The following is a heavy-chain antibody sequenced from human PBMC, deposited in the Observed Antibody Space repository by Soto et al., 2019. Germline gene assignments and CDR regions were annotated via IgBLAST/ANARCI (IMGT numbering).Heavy chain of an antibody. D-gene: IGHD4-17*01. CDR1: GGSFRSPDYY. V-gene: IGHV4-30-4*01. CDR2: IYYSGST. J-gene: IGHJ4*02. Sequence: QVQLQESGPGLVKPSQTLSLTCTVSGGSFRSPDYYWTFIRQPPGKGREWIGYIYYSGSTYYNPSLKSRVTISLDTSKKQFSLRLSSVTAADTAVYYCACAQGDYPHYEYWGQGALVTVSS. CDR3: ACAQGDYPHYEY.